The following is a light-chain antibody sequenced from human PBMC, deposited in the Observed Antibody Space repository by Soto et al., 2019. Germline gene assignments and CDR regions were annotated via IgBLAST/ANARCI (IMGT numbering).Light chain of an antibody. Sequence: QSALTQPRSVSGSPGRSVTISCTGTSSDVGGYNSVSWYQQHPGKAPKLMIFDVSKRPSGVPDRFSGSKSGNTASLTISGLQAEDEGDYYCCSYAGSFVVFGGGTKLTVL. CDR2: DVS. CDR1: SSDVGGYNS. J-gene: IGLJ2*01. V-gene: IGLV2-11*01. CDR3: CSYAGSFVV.